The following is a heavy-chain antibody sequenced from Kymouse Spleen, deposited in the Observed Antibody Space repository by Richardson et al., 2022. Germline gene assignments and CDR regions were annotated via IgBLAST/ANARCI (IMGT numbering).Heavy chain of an antibody. CDR3: ARDDILTGYYKGYYYYGMDV. J-gene: IGHJ6*02. D-gene: IGHD3-9*01. CDR1: GFTFSSYW. CDR2: IKQDGSEK. V-gene: IGHV3-7*01. Sequence: EVQLVESGGGLVQPGGSLRLSCAASGFTFSSYWMSWVRQAPGKGLEWVANIKQDGSEKYYVDSVKGRFTISRDNAKNSLYLQMNSLRAEDTAVYYCARDDILTGYYKGYYYYGMDVWGQGTTVTVSS.